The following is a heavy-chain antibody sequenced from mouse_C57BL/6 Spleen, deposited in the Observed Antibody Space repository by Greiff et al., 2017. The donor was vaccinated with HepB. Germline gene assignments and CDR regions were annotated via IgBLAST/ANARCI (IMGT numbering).Heavy chain of an antibody. CDR2: IYPGSGST. D-gene: IGHD3-3*01. CDR1: GYTFTSYW. J-gene: IGHJ4*01. CDR3: ARWGGRRYAMDY. Sequence: QVHVKQPGAELVKPGASVKMSCKASGYTFTSYWITWVKQRPGQGLEWIGDIYPGSGSTNYNEKFKSKATLTVDTSSSTAYMQLSSLTSEDSAVYYCARWGGRRYAMDYWGQGTSVTVSS. V-gene: IGHV1-55*01.